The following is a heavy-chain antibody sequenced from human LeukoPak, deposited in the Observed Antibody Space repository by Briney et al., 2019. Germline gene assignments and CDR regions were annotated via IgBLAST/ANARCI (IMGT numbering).Heavy chain of an antibody. CDR3: WVVITHDAFDI. CDR2: INPNSGGT. D-gene: IGHD3-22*01. CDR1: GYTLTGYY. Sequence: ASVKVSCKASGYTLTGYYMHWVRQAPGQGLEWMEWINPNSGGTNYAQKFQGRVTMTRDTSISTAYMELSRLRSDDTAVYYCWVVITHDAFDIWGQGTMVTVSS. V-gene: IGHV1-2*02. J-gene: IGHJ3*02.